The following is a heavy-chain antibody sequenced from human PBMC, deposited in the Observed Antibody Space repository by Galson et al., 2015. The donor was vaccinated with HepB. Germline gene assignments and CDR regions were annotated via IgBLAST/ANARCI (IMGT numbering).Heavy chain of an antibody. Sequence: MHWVRQASGKGLEWVGRIRSKANSYATAYAASVKGRFTISRDDSKNTAYLQMNSLKTEDTAVYYCTSFEGIDYWGQGTLVTVSS. CDR2: IRSKANSYAT. CDR3: TSFEGIDY. D-gene: IGHD3-10*01. J-gene: IGHJ4*02. V-gene: IGHV3-73*01.